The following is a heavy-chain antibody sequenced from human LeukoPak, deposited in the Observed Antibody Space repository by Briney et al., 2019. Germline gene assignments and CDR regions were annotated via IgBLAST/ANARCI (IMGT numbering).Heavy chain of an antibody. D-gene: IGHD6-19*01. CDR2: IYYSGST. V-gene: IGHV4-59*08. Sequence: SETLSLTCTVSGGSISSYYWSWIRQPPGKGLEWIGYIYYSGSTNYNPSLKSRVTISVDTSKNQFSLKLSSVTAADTAVYYCARHGYSSGWAFDYWGQGTLVTVSS. CDR3: ARHGYSSGWAFDY. CDR1: GGSISSYY. J-gene: IGHJ4*02.